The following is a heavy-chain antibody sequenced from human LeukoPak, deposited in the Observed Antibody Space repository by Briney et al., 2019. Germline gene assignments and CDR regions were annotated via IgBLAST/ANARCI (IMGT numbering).Heavy chain of an antibody. J-gene: IGHJ4*02. V-gene: IGHV4-39*01. CDR1: GGSISSISYY. Sequence: PSETLPLTCTVSGGSISSISYYWGWIRQPPGKGLEWIVSMYYSGSTYNNPSLKSRVTISVDTSKNQFSLKLSSVTAADTAVYYCARLYLTGGHFDYWGQGTLVTVSS. CDR2: MYYSGST. CDR3: ARLYLTGGHFDY. D-gene: IGHD7-27*01.